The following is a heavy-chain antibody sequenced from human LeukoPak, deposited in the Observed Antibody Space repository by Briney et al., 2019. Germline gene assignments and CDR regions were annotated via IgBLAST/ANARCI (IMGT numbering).Heavy chain of an antibody. CDR1: GFTFSSYG. J-gene: IGHJ6*02. V-gene: IGHV3-21*01. CDR3: ARVASSWYDGYYYYGMDV. Sequence: GGSLRLSCAASGFTFSSYGMHWVRQAPGKGLEWVSSISSSSSYIYYAGSVKGRFTISRDNAKNSLYLQMNSLRAEDTAVYYCARVASSWYDGYYYYGMDVWGQGTTVTVSS. D-gene: IGHD6-13*01. CDR2: ISSSSSYI.